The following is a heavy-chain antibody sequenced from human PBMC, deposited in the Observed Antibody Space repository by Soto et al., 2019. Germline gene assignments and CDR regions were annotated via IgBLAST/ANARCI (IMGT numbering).Heavy chain of an antibody. J-gene: IGHJ2*01. CDR1: GGTFSSYA. D-gene: IGHD3-10*01. V-gene: IGHV1-69*06. CDR2: IIPIFGTA. Sequence: QVQLVQSGAEVKKPGSSVKVSCKASGGTFSSYAISWVRQAPGQGLEWMGGIIPIFGTANYAQKFQGRVTITADKSTSTAYMELSSLRSEDTAVYYCARVSGGLWFGELDRTWYFDLWGRGTLVTVSS. CDR3: ARVSGGLWFGELDRTWYFDL.